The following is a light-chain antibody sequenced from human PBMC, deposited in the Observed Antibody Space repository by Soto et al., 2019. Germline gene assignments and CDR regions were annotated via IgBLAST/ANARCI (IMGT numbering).Light chain of an antibody. J-gene: IGLJ1*01. CDR3: CSYAGSNTFYV. CDR1: SSNVGGYNY. Sequence: QSALTQPRSVSGSPGQSVTISCTGTSSNVGGYNYVSWYQHHPGKTPKLVIYDVYNRHSGVPDRFSGSKSDNTAYLTISGLQAEDEADYYCCSYAGSNTFYVFGTGTKVTV. CDR2: DVY. V-gene: IGLV2-11*01.